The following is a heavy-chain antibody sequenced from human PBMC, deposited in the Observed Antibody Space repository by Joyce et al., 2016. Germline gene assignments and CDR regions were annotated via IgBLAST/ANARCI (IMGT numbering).Heavy chain of an antibody. J-gene: IGHJ6*03. CDR2: INGNSYFI. CDR1: GFTFSSSS. CDR3: VRGGKDYSYSMDV. Sequence: EVQLVESGGGLVKPGGSLRLSCAASGFTFSSSSLSWIRQAPGKGREWVAAINGNSYFIFHADSVKGRFTVSRDNAKNTLYLQMNSLRVEDTAVFYFVRGGKDYSYSMDVWGQGTTVTVSS. V-gene: IGHV3-21*01.